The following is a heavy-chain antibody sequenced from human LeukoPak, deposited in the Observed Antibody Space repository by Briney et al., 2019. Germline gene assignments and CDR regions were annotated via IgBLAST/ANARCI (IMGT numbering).Heavy chain of an antibody. CDR1: GGSISSYY. Sequence: SETLSLTCTVSGGSISSYYWSWIRQPPGQGLEWIGYIYYSGSTNYNPSLKSRVTISVDTSKNPFSLQLSSVTAADTAVYYCARVIGWGFCSSTSCYAPVGAFDIWGQGTMVTVSS. D-gene: IGHD2-2*01. V-gene: IGHV4-59*01. CDR3: ARVIGWGFCSSTSCYAPVGAFDI. CDR2: IYYSGST. J-gene: IGHJ3*02.